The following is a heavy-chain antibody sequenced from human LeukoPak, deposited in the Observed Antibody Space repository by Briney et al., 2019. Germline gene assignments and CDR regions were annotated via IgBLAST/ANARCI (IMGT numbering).Heavy chain of an antibody. V-gene: IGHV4-59*01. CDR3: ARHRSTGWFL. CDR1: GDSISSYY. J-gene: IGHJ4*02. Sequence: SETLSLTCSVSGDSISSYYWSWIRQPPGKGLEWIGDIYYSGSSKYNPSLKSRVTISVDTSKNEFSLKLSSVTAADTAVYYCARHRSTGWFLWGQGTLVTVSS. D-gene: IGHD6-19*01. CDR2: IYYSGSS.